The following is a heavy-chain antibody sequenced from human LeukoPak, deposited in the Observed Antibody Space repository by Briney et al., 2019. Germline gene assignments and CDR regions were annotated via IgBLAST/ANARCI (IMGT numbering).Heavy chain of an antibody. J-gene: IGHJ4*02. CDR3: ARGDIVATTERLFDY. Sequence: GGSLRLSCAASGFTFSSYWMSWVRQAPGKGLDWVANIKQDGSEKYYVDSVKGRFTISRDNAKNSLYLQMNSLRAEDTAVYYCARGDIVATTERLFDYWGQGTLVTVSS. V-gene: IGHV3-7*01. D-gene: IGHD5-12*01. CDR2: IKQDGSEK. CDR1: GFTFSSYW.